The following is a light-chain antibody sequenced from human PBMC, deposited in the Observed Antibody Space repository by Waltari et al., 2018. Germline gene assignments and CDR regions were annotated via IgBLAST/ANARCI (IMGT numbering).Light chain of an antibody. V-gene: IGKV1-5*03. CDR2: EAS. Sequence: DIQMTQTPSTLSASVGDRVTITCRASQTVSRFLAWYQQKSGKAPNLLIYEASMLESGVPSRFSGSGSGTEFTLTSSSLQPDDSATYYCHQYDDVPYTFGQGTKLEIK. J-gene: IGKJ2*01. CDR3: HQYDDVPYT. CDR1: QTVSRF.